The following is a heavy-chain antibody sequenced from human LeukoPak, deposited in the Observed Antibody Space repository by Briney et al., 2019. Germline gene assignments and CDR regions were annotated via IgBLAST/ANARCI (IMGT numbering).Heavy chain of an antibody. V-gene: IGHV3-74*01. CDR1: GFTFSSYW. Sequence: GGSLRLSCAASGFTFSSYWMHWVRQAPGKGLVWVSRINSDGSSTSYADSVKGRFTISRDNAKNTLYLQMNSLRAEDTAVYYCARVSTSENWFDPGAREPWSPSPQ. CDR3: ARVSTSENWFDP. D-gene: IGHD5/OR15-5a*01. J-gene: IGHJ5*02. CDR2: INSDGSST.